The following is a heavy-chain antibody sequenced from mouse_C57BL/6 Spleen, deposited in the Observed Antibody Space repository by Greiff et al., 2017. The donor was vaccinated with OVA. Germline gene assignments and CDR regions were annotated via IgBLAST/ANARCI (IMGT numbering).Heavy chain of an antibody. CDR1: DSEVFPIAY. Sequence: VKLQQSGSELRSPGSSVKLSCKDFDSEVFPIAYMSWVRQKPGHGFEWIGGILPSIGRTIYGEKFEDKATLDADTLSNTAYLELNSLTSEDSAIYYCARRNYGSSHYWYFDVWGTGTTVTVSS. CDR2: ILPSIGRT. V-gene: IGHV15-2*01. D-gene: IGHD1-1*01. J-gene: IGHJ1*03. CDR3: ARRNYGSSHYWYFDV.